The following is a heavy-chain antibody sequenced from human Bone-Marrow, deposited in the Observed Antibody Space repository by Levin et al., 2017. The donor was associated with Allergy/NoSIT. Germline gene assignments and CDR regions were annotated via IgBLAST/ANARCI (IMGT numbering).Heavy chain of an antibody. Sequence: SQTLSLTCAVYGGSFSGYYWSWIRQPPGKGLEWIGEINHSGSTNYNPSLKSRVTISVDTSKNQFSLKLSSVTAADTAVYYCARGHGGAYYYDSSGYYSAPLFDYWGQGTLVTVSS. CDR3: ARGHGGAYYYDSSGYYSAPLFDY. CDR2: INHSGST. J-gene: IGHJ4*02. D-gene: IGHD3-22*01. CDR1: GGSFSGYY. V-gene: IGHV4-34*01.